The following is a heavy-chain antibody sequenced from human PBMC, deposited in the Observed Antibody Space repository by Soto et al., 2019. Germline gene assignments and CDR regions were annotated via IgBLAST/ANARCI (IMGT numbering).Heavy chain of an antibody. CDR1: GYTLTELS. J-gene: IGHJ4*02. CDR2: FDPEDGET. CDR3: ATRYSSGWYFDY. Sequence: ASVKVSCKVSGYTLTELSMHWVRQAPGKGLEWVGGFDPEDGETIYAQKFQGRVTMTEDTSTDTTYMELSSLRSEDTAVYYCATRYSSGWYFDYWGQGTLVTVSS. D-gene: IGHD6-19*01. V-gene: IGHV1-24*01.